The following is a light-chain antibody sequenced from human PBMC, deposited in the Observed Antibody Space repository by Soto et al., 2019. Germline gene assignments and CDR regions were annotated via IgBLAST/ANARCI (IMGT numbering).Light chain of an antibody. V-gene: IGLV1-40*01. CDR1: SSNIGTGYD. CDR3: CAFTSAGTWV. J-gene: IGLJ3*02. Sequence: QSVLTQPPSVSGAPGQRVTISCTGSSSNIGTGYDVHWYQQLPGTAPKLLIYGNSNRPSGVPDRFSGSKSGTSASLAITGLQAEDEADYYCCAFTSAGTWVFGGGTKLTVL. CDR2: GNS.